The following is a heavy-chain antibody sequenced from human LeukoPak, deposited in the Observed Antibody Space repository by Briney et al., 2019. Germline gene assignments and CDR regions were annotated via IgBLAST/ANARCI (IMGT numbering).Heavy chain of an antibody. Sequence: GGSLRLSCAASGFTFSSYSMNWVRQAPGKGLEWVSSISRSSSYIYYADSVKGRFTISRDNAKNSLYLQMNSLRAEDTAVYYCASSRGRGYSAYDPFDYWGQGTLVTVSS. V-gene: IGHV3-21*01. J-gene: IGHJ4*02. CDR2: ISRSSSYI. D-gene: IGHD5-12*01. CDR1: GFTFSSYS. CDR3: ASSRGRGYSAYDPFDY.